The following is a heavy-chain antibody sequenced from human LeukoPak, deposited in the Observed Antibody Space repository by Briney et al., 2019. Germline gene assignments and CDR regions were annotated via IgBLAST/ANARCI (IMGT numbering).Heavy chain of an antibody. D-gene: IGHD4-17*01. Sequence: GRSLRLSCAASGFTFDDCAMHWVRQAPGKGLEWVSGISWNSGSIGYADSVKGRFTISRDNAKNSLYLQMNSLRAEDTALYYCAKGESSLVYGDYHTTGDYWGQGTLVTVSS. CDR3: AKGESSLVYGDYHTTGDY. CDR2: ISWNSGSI. V-gene: IGHV3-9*01. CDR1: GFTFDDCA. J-gene: IGHJ4*02.